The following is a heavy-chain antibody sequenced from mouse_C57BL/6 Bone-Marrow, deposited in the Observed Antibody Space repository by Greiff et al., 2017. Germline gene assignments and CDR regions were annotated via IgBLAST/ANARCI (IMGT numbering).Heavy chain of an antibody. CDR3: SRQVTTVLATKYFDV. CDR2: ISGGGGNT. Sequence: EVKLVESGGGLVKPGGSLKLSCAASGFTFSSYTMSWVRQTPEKRLQWVAAISGGGGNTYYPDSVKGRFTISRDKDKNILYLQMSSLRSEDTDLYYCSRQVTTVLATKYFDVWGTGTTVTVSS. CDR1: GFTFSSYT. J-gene: IGHJ1*03. D-gene: IGHD1-1*01. V-gene: IGHV5-9*01.